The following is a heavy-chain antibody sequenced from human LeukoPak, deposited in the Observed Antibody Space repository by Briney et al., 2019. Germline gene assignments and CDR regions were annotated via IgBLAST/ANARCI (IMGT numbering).Heavy chain of an antibody. D-gene: IGHD5-24*01. Sequence: PGGSLRLSCAASGFTFSSYWMSWVRQAPGKGLEWVANIKQDGSEKYYVDSVKGRYTISRDNAKNSLYLQMNSLRAEDTAVYYCAREKMGMTTTAFDIWGQGTMVTVSS. J-gene: IGHJ3*02. CDR1: GFTFSSYW. CDR3: AREKMGMTTTAFDI. V-gene: IGHV3-7*01. CDR2: IKQDGSEK.